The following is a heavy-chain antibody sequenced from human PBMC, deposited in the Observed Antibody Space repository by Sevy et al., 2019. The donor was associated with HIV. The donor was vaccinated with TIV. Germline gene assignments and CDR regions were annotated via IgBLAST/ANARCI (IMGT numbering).Heavy chain of an antibody. Sequence: GGSLRISCAASGFTFSSYGMHWVRQAPGKGLEWVAVISYDGSNKYYADSVKGRFTISRDNSKNTLYLQMNSLRAEDTAVYYCAKPLGGYYDFWSGPDRFDAFDIWGQGTMVTVSS. CDR1: GFTFSSYG. D-gene: IGHD3-3*01. CDR3: AKPLGGYYDFWSGPDRFDAFDI. J-gene: IGHJ3*02. CDR2: ISYDGSNK. V-gene: IGHV3-30*18.